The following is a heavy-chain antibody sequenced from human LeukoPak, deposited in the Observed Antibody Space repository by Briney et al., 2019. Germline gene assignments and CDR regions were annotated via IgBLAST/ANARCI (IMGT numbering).Heavy chain of an antibody. CDR2: IYYSGST. CDR1: GGSISSSSYY. D-gene: IGHD4-23*01. V-gene: IGHV4-39*07. J-gene: IGHJ6*03. CDR3: ARGAVDPLYMDV. Sequence: SETLSLTCTVSGGSISSSSYYWGWIRQPPGKGLEWIGSIYYSGSTYYNPSLKSRVTISVDTSKNQFSLKLSSVTAADTAVYYCARGAVDPLYMDVWGKGTTVTVSS.